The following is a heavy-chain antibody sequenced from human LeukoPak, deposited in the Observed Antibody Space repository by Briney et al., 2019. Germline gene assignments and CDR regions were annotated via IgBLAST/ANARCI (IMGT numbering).Heavy chain of an antibody. D-gene: IGHD4-17*01. J-gene: IGHJ6*02. Sequence: GSLRLSCATSGFTFSTHGMHWVRQAPGKGLDWVALIRYDGSNKYYADSVKGRFTISRDNSKNTLYLQMNSLRAEDTAVYYCARVLSYGDYDHGMDVWGQGTTVTVSS. CDR2: IRYDGSNK. V-gene: IGHV3-30*02. CDR1: GFTFSTHG. CDR3: ARVLSYGDYDHGMDV.